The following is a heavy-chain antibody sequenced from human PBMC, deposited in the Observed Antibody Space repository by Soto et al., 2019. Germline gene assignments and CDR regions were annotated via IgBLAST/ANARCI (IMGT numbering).Heavy chain of an antibody. Sequence: SETLSLTCTFSCGSISSGDYFWSWLRQPPGKGLEWIGYIFYTGNTFYNPSLKSRVTISVDTSKNQFSLRLTSVTAADTAVYYCARDATKFDTSGYYYYFDYWGQGTLVTVSS. J-gene: IGHJ4*02. CDR1: CGSISSGDYF. CDR2: IFYTGNT. D-gene: IGHD3-22*01. V-gene: IGHV4-30-4*01. CDR3: ARDATKFDTSGYYYYFDY.